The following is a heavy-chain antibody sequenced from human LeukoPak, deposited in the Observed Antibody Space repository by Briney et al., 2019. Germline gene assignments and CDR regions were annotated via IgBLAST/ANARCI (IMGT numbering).Heavy chain of an antibody. D-gene: IGHD3-22*01. V-gene: IGHV4-39*01. Sequence: SETLSLTCSVSGDSVSISDSYWDWIRQPRGKGLEWIGSIYYSARTYYSPSLKSPVTMSVGPSNNQFSLTLRPVPAADTAVYYCARRRYYDGSGYLEWGQGTLLSVSS. J-gene: IGHJ1*01. CDR2: IYYSART. CDR3: ARRRYYDGSGYLE. CDR1: GDSVSISDSY.